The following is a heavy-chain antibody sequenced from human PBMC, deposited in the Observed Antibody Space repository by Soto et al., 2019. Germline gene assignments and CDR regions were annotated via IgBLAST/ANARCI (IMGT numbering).Heavy chain of an antibody. CDR3: ARGNLGYCSGGSCYSNWFYYYYYYMDV. CDR1: GFSIISYY. Sequence: SETLSLTCTFSGFSIISYYWILIRQPPGKGLEWIGYIYYSGSTNYNPSLKSRVTISVDTSKNQFSLKLSSVTAADTAVYYCARGNLGYCSGGSCYSNWFYYYYYYMDVWGKGTTVTVSS. V-gene: IGHV4-59*01. J-gene: IGHJ6*03. CDR2: IYYSGST. D-gene: IGHD2-15*01.